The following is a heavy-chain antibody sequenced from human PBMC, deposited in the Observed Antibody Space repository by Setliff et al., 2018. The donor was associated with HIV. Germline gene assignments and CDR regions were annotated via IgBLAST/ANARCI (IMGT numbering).Heavy chain of an antibody. CDR3: ARAMRGVAVTNMYYYYGMDV. V-gene: IGHV4-38-2*02. CDR2: IYHSGST. J-gene: IGHJ6*02. Sequence: TLSLTCTVSGYSISSGYYWGWIRQPPGKGLEWIGSIYHSGSTYYNPSLKSRVTISVDTSKNQFSLKLSSVTAADTAVYYCARAMRGVAVTNMYYYYGMDVWGQGTTVTVSS. D-gene: IGHD2-21*02. CDR1: GYSISSGYY.